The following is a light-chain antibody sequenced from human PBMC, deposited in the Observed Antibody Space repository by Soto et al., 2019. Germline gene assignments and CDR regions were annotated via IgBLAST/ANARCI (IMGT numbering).Light chain of an antibody. CDR3: QQYYSYPWT. CDR1: QGISSY. J-gene: IGKJ1*01. V-gene: IGKV1-8*01. Sequence: AIRMTQSPSSFSASTGDRVTITCRASQGISSYLAWYQQKPGKAPKLLIYAAFTLQSGVPSRFSGSGSGTDFPLTISCLQSEDFATYYCQQYYSYPWTFGQGTKVEIK. CDR2: AAF.